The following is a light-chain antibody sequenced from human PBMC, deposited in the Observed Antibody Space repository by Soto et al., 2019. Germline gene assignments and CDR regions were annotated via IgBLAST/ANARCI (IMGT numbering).Light chain of an antibody. J-gene: IGKJ3*01. Sequence: EIVLTQSPGTLSLSPGERATLSCRASQSVSSSYLAWYQQKPGQAPRLLIYGASSRATGIPDRFSGSGSGTDFTLTISRLEPEDFAVYYCQQYGSSPFPFGPGTKVHIK. CDR1: QSVSSSY. CDR2: GAS. CDR3: QQYGSSPFP. V-gene: IGKV3-20*01.